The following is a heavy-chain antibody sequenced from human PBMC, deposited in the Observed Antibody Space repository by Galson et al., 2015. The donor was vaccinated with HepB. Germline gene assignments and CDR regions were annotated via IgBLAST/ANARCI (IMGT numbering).Heavy chain of an antibody. Sequence: SLRLSCAASGFTFSSYALHWVRQAPGKGLEWVAVISYDGGNKYSAASVKGRFTISRDDSRNTVFLQMSSLRPEDTAVYYCARGIPRDGYTYAYYYYDTMDVWGQGTKVTVSS. CDR1: GFTFSSYA. CDR2: ISYDGGNK. CDR3: ARGIPRDGYTYAYYYYDTMDV. D-gene: IGHD5-24*01. V-gene: IGHV3-30-3*01. J-gene: IGHJ6*02.